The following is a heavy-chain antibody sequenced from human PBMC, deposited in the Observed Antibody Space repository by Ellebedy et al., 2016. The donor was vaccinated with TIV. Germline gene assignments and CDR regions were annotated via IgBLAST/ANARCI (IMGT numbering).Heavy chain of an antibody. Sequence: SETLSLXXAVYGGSFSGYYWSWIRQPPGKGLEWIGEINHSGSTNYNPSLKSRVTISVDTSKNQFSLKLSSVTAADTAVYYCARWAGYFFDYWGQGTLVTVSS. D-gene: IGHD3/OR15-3a*01. J-gene: IGHJ4*02. CDR3: ARWAGYFFDY. CDR2: INHSGST. V-gene: IGHV4-34*01. CDR1: GGSFSGYY.